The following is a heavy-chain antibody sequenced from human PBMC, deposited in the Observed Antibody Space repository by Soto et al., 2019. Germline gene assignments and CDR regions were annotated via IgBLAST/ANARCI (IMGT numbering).Heavy chain of an antibody. CDR2: ISYDGSNK. CDR1: GFTFSSYG. CDR3: AKGWGGTMVRGVIPGPGWFDP. J-gene: IGHJ5*02. D-gene: IGHD3-10*01. Sequence: QVQLVESGGGVVQPGRSLRLSCAASGFTFSSYGMHWVRQAPGKGLEWVAVISYDGSNKYYADSVKGRFTISRDNSKNTLYLQMNSLRAEDTAVYYCAKGWGGTMVRGVIPGPGWFDPWGQGTLVTVSS. V-gene: IGHV3-30*18.